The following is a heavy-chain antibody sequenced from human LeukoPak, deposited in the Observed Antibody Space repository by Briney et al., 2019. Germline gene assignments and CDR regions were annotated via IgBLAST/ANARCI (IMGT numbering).Heavy chain of an antibody. J-gene: IGHJ3*02. CDR1: SGSISSYY. V-gene: IGHV4-59*01. CDR3: ARGRIAAAGTGAFDI. CDR2: IYYSGNT. Sequence: SETLSLTCTVSSGSISSYYWSWIRQPPGKGLEWIGYIYYSGNTNYNPSLKSRVTISADMSKNQFSLKLSSVTTADTAVYYCARGRIAAAGTGAFDIWGQGTMVTVSS. D-gene: IGHD6-13*01.